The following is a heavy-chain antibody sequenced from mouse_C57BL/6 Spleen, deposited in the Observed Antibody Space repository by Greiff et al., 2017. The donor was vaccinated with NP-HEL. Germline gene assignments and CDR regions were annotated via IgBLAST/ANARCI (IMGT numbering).Heavy chain of an antibody. CDR2: ISSGGSYT. CDR3: ARLAEYFDY. V-gene: IGHV5-6*01. CDR1: GFTFSSYG. J-gene: IGHJ2*01. Sequence: DVQLVESGGDLVKPGGSLKLSCAASGFTFSSYGMSWVRQTPDKRLEWVATISSGGSYTYYPDSVKGRFTISRDNAKNTLYLQMSSLKSEDTAMYYCARLAEYFDYWGQGTTLTVSS.